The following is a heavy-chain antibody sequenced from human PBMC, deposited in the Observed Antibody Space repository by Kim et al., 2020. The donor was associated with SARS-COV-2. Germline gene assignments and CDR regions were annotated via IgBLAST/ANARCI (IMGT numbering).Heavy chain of an antibody. V-gene: IGHV3-21*01. CDR3: ARDRRRYGDFFDP. J-gene: IGHJ5*02. Sequence: GGSLRLSCAASGFTFSSYSMNWVRQAPGKGLEWVSSISSSSSYIYYADSVKGRFTISRDNAKNSLYLQMNSLRAEDTAVYYCARDRRRYGDFFDPWGQGTLVTVSS. D-gene: IGHD4-17*01. CDR2: ISSSSSYI. CDR1: GFTFSSYS.